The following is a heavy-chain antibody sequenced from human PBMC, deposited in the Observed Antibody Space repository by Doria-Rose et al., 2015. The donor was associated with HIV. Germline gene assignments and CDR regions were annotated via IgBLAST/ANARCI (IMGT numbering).Heavy chain of an antibody. Sequence: QAQLQESGPGLVKPSETLSLTCSVTGGSISHHYWSWIPQSPGKGLEYIGDIFYTGSTNYSPSLKSRVSISIDTSKNKFSLRLSSVTAADTAVYYCARVLSGTYDYWGQGTLVTVSS. CDR2: IFYTGST. D-gene: IGHD1-26*01. V-gene: IGHV4-59*11. CDR1: GGSISHHY. CDR3: ARVLSGTYDY. J-gene: IGHJ4*02.